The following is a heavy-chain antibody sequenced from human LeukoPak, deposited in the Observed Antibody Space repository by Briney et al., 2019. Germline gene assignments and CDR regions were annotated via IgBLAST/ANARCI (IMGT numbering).Heavy chain of an antibody. CDR3: ARDGGAVVVPAAPFDY. J-gene: IGHJ4*02. CDR1: GFTFSSYA. V-gene: IGHV3-30*04. Sequence: PGGSLRLSCAASGFTFSSYAMRWVRQAPGKGLEWVAVISYDGSNKYYADSVKGRFTISRDNSKNTLYLQMNSLRAEDTAVYYCARDGGAVVVPAAPFDYWGQGTLVTVSS. CDR2: ISYDGSNK. D-gene: IGHD2-2*01.